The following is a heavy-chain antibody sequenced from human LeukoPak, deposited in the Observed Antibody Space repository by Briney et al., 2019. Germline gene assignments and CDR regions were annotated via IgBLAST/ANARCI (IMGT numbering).Heavy chain of an antibody. V-gene: IGHV1-8*01. D-gene: IGHD3-9*01. CDR2: MNPRSGNA. J-gene: IGHJ3*01. Sequence: ASVKVSCKASGYAFSHYDINWVRQATGQGLEWVGWMNPRSGNAGYMARFLGRDTMTRNTSMSTAYMELSSLTSEDTAVYFCARGRSSRLFDWLPPPAFDVWGQGTVVTVSS. CDR1: GYAFSHYD. CDR3: ARGRSSRLFDWLPPPAFDV.